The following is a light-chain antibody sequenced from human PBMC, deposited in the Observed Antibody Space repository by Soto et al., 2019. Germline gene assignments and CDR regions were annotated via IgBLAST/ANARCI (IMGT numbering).Light chain of an antibody. CDR1: SSNIGAGYD. Sequence: QSVLTQPPSVSGAPGQRVTISCTESSSNIGAGYDVHWYQQLPGTAPKLLIYGNSNRPSGVPDRFSGSKSGTSAALAITGLQAEDEADYYCQSYDSSLSGWVFGGGTKLTGL. CDR3: QSYDSSLSGWV. V-gene: IGLV1-40*01. J-gene: IGLJ3*02. CDR2: GNS.